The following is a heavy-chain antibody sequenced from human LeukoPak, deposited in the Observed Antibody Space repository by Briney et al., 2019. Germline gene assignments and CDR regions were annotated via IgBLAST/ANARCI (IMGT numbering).Heavy chain of an antibody. CDR2: ITPMSATP. CDR1: AGAFSRYA. CDR3: AGDPPGTPVGFDI. J-gene: IGHJ3*02. Sequence: ASVKVSCKTSAGAFSRYAISWVRQAPGQGLEWMGRITPMSATPSQTQWIQGRVTITADISTNTVYLDLSSLRSEDTALYFCAGDPPGTPVGFDIWGQGTMVTVSS. D-gene: IGHD3-10*01. V-gene: IGHV1-69*06.